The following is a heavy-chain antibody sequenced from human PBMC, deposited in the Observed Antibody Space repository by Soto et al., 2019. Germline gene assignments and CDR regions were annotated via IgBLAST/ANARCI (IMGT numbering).Heavy chain of an antibody. V-gene: IGHV1-46*01. J-gene: IGHJ4*02. CDR2: INPNGGST. D-gene: IGHD2-15*01. CDR1: GYTFTTYY. CDR3: ARAGYCSGGTCFHGNCDY. Sequence: QVQLVQSGAEVKRPGASVKVSCKASGYTFTTYYMHWVRQAPGQGLEWLGIINPNGGSTTYAQKFPGRVTMTRDTSTSTVYLERSSLRSEDTAVYYCARAGYCSGGTCFHGNCDYWGQGTLVTVSA.